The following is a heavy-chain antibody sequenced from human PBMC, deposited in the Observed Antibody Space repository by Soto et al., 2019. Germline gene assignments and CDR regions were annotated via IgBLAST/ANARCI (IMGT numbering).Heavy chain of an antibody. CDR1: GFTFSNAW. D-gene: IGHD3-9*01. J-gene: IGHJ4*02. CDR2: IKSKTDGGTT. CDR3: TSLLYYDILTGYYSLFDY. Sequence: EVQLVESGGGLVQPGGSLRLSCAASGFTFSNAWMNWVRQAPGKGLEWVGRIKSKTDGGTTDYAAPVKGRFTISRDDSKNTLYLQLNSQKNEDTAVYYCTSLLYYDILTGYYSLFDYWGQGTLVTVSS. V-gene: IGHV3-15*07.